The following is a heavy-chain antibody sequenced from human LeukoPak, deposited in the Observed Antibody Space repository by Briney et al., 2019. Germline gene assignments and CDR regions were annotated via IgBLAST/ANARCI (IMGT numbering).Heavy chain of an antibody. CDR3: ARDHGIGYFDWLFRSYYYYGMDV. D-gene: IGHD3-9*01. J-gene: IGHJ6*02. Sequence: ASVKVSCKASGYTFTSYYMHWVRQAPGQGLEWMGITNPSGGSTSYAQKFQGRVTMTRDTSTSTVYMELSSLRSEDTAVYYCARDHGIGYFDWLFRSYYYYGMDVWGQGTTVTVSS. CDR2: TNPSGGST. CDR1: GYTFTSYY. V-gene: IGHV1-46*01.